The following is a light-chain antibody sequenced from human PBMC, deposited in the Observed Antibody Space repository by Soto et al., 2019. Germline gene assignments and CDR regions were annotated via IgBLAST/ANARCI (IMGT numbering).Light chain of an antibody. Sequence: DIQMTQSPSTLSASVGDRVTITCRASQSISSWLAWYQQKPGKAPKLLIYDASGLESGVPSRFSGSGSGTEFPLPISSLQPDDFATYYCQQYNSYSGYTFGQGTKLEI. CDR1: QSISSW. CDR2: DAS. V-gene: IGKV1-5*01. J-gene: IGKJ2*01. CDR3: QQYNSYSGYT.